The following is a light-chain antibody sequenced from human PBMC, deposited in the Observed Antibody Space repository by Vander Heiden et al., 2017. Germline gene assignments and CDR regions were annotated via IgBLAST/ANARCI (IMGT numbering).Light chain of an antibody. CDR1: SGSIASNY. CDR2: GNN. CDR3: QSYDTFVV. J-gene: IGLJ2*01. Sequence: NFMLTQPHSVSESPGKTVTISCTRSSGSIASNYVQWYQQRPGSAPITMIYGNNQRPSGVPDRFSGSIDSSSNSASLTISGLKTEDEADYYCQSYDTFVVFGGGTKLTVL. V-gene: IGLV6-57*04.